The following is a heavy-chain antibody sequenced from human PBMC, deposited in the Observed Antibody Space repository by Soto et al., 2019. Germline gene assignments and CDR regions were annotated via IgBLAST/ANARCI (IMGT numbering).Heavy chain of an antibody. D-gene: IGHD6-19*01. V-gene: IGHV3-30-3*01. Sequence: GGSLRLSCAASGFTFSNYTMHLVRQAPGKGLEWVAVISYDGSNEYYADSVKGRFTISRDNSKNTLYLQMNSLRAEDTAVYSCARDRAVAGLYYYHYYGLDVWGQGTTVTVSS. CDR2: ISYDGSNE. J-gene: IGHJ6*02. CDR3: ARDRAVAGLYYYHYYGLDV. CDR1: GFTFSNYT.